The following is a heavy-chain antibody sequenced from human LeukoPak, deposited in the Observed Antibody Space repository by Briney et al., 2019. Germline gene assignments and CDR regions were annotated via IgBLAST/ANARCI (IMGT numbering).Heavy chain of an antibody. D-gene: IGHD6-19*01. Sequence: SETLSLTCTVSGGSISSGDYFWSWIRQPPGKGLEWIGSIYYSGSTYYNPSLKSRVTISVDTSKNQFSLKLSSVTAADTAVYYCASEKAVAGYYWGQGTLVTVSS. V-gene: IGHV4-39*01. CDR2: IYYSGST. J-gene: IGHJ4*02. CDR3: ASEKAVAGYY. CDR1: GGSISSGDYF.